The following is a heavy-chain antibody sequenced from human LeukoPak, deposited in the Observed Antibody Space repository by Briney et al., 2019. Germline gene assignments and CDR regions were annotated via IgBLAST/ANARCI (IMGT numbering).Heavy chain of an antibody. CDR2: ISSGSNTI. CDR1: GFTFSTYM. Sequence: GGSLRLSCAASGFTFSTYMMNWVRQAPGKGLEWISYISSGSNTIYSAASVRGRFTISRDNSKNSLYLQMNSLRTEDTALYYCAKDVSGDYVLDYFDYWGQGTLVTVSS. V-gene: IGHV3-48*04. J-gene: IGHJ4*02. CDR3: AKDVSGDYVLDYFDY. D-gene: IGHD4-17*01.